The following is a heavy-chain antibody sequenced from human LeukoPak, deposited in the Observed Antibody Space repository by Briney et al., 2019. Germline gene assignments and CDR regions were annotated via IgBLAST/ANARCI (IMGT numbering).Heavy chain of an antibody. Sequence: PSETLSLTCAVYGGSFSGYYWSWIRQPPGKGLEWIGEINHSGSTNYNPSLKSRVTISVDTSKNQFSLKLSSVTAADTAVYYCARDLGVVAATLLVRPYAGVWGQGTTVTVSS. D-gene: IGHD2-15*01. CDR1: GGSFSGYY. V-gene: IGHV4-34*01. J-gene: IGHJ6*02. CDR2: INHSGST. CDR3: ARDLGVVAATLLVRPYAGV.